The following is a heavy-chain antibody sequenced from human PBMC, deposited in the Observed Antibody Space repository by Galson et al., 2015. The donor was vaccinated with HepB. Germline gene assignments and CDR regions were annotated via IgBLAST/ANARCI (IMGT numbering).Heavy chain of an antibody. D-gene: IGHD3-3*01. CDR2: VYHSGSA. J-gene: IGHJ6*02. V-gene: IGHV4-4*02. Sequence: SETLSLTCAVSGVSITGSNWWAWVRQPPGKGLEWIGEVYHSGSANSSPSLKSRVTISVDKSKNQMSLMVRSVTGADTAVYYCARAPFAYYSLVVWGQGTTVTVSS. CDR1: GVSITGSNW. CDR3: ARAPFAYYSLVV.